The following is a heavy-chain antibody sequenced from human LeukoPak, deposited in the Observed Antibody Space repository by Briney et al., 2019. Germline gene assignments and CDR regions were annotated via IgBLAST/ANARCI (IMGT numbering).Heavy chain of an antibody. Sequence: PSETLSLTCTVSGGSISSYYWSWIRQPPGKGLEWIGYIYYSGSTNYNPSLRSRVTISVDTSKNQFSLKLSSVTAADTAVYYCARARVIVGALGGYYYYYYMDVWGKGTTVTVSS. CDR1: GGSISSYY. J-gene: IGHJ6*03. D-gene: IGHD1-26*01. CDR2: IYYSGST. V-gene: IGHV4-59*01. CDR3: ARARVIVGALGGYYYYYYMDV.